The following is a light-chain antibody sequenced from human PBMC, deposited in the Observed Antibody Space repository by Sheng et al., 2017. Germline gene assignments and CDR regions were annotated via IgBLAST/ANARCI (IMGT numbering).Light chain of an antibody. Sequence: QSALTQPASVSGSPGQSITISCTGTSSDIGGYNYVSWYQQHPGKAPKLMIYDVNYRPSGISDRFSGSKSGSTASLTISGLQAEDEADYYCCSYTSTITYVFGSGTKVTVL. CDR3: CSYTSTITYV. CDR1: SSDIGGYNY. V-gene: IGLV2-14*03. J-gene: IGLJ1*01. CDR2: DVN.